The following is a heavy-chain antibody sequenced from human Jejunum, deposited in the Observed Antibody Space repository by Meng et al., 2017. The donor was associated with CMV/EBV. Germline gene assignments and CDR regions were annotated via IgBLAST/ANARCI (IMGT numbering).Heavy chain of an antibody. J-gene: IGHJ5*02. V-gene: IGHV1-2*02. Sequence: TFTAYCMSWLRQAPGQGLEWMGWVNTKRGATNYAPKFQGRVTMTRETSRNTAHLELMHLTSDDTAVYYCARDQTNMDFWSGSLSWFDPWGQGTLVTVSS. CDR2: VNTKRGAT. D-gene: IGHD3-3*01. CDR3: ARDQTNMDFWSGSLSWFDP. CDR1: TFTAYC.